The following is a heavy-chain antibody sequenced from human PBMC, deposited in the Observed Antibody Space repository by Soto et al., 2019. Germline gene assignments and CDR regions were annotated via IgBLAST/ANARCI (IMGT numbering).Heavy chain of an antibody. CDR2: VNLSGGST. CDR3: AREENCSDGVCYSEYFQR. V-gene: IGHV1-46*01. Sequence: QVQLVQSGAEVKKPGASVKGSCKASGYIFTAYSMHWVRQAPGQGLEWMGVVNLSGGSTNYAQRFQGRITMNRDTSTSTVYMDLKFLTSEDTAVYYCAREENCSDGVCYSEYFQRWGQGTLVTVSS. D-gene: IGHD2-15*01. J-gene: IGHJ1*01. CDR1: GYIFTAYS.